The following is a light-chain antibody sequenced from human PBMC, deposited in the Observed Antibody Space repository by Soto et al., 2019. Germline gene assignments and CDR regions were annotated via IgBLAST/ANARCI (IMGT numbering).Light chain of an antibody. Sequence: QPVLTQPRSVSGSPGQSVTLSCTGTSSDVGGYNYVSWYQQHPGEAPKLIIFDVSKRPSGVPDRFSGSKSANTASLTISGLQTEDEADYYCCSSAGTNTYVFGTGTKLTVL. CDR1: SSDVGGYNY. V-gene: IGLV2-11*01. CDR2: DVS. CDR3: CSSAGTNTYV. J-gene: IGLJ1*01.